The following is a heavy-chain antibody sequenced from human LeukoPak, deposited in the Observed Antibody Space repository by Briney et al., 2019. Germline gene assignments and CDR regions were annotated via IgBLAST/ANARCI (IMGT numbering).Heavy chain of an antibody. J-gene: IGHJ4*02. CDR2: MNPNSGNT. V-gene: IGHV1-8*01. CDR3: ARGSTDYGFFDY. Sequence: ASVKVSCKASGYTFTSYDINWVRQATGQGLEWMGWMNPNSGNTGYAQKFQGRVTMTRNTSISTAYMELSSLRSEDTDVYYCARGSTDYGFFDYGGEGTLVSVPS. CDR1: GYTFTSYD. D-gene: IGHD4-17*01.